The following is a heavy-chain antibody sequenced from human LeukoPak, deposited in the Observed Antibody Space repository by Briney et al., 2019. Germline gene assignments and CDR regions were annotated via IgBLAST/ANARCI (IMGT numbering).Heavy chain of an antibody. CDR1: GGSISSYY. J-gene: IGHJ4*02. CDR3: ARVGTTVTSHFDY. Sequence: SETLSLTCTVSGGSISSYYWSWIRQHPGKGLEWIGYIYYSGSTYYNPSLKSRVTISVDTSKNQFSLKLSSVTAADTAVYYCARVGTTVTSHFDYWGQGTLVTVSS. V-gene: IGHV4-59*06. CDR2: IYYSGST. D-gene: IGHD4-17*01.